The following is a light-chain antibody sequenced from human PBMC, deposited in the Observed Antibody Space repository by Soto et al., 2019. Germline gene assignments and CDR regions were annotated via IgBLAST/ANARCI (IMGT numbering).Light chain of an antibody. CDR3: QQSDNYPRFN. J-gene: IGKJ3*01. V-gene: IGKV3-20*01. CDR2: GAS. CDR1: HSVSNSY. Sequence: LVLTQSPGTLSLSPGERATLSFRASHSVSNSYVARYQQKPVQALRLLLYGASIRAAGIPDRFSGSGSGVYFTLTSSRLAPEDFGVYSGQQSDNYPRFNFGTGTKVDIK.